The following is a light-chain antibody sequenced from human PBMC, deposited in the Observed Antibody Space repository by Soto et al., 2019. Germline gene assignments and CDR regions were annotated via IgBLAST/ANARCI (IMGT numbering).Light chain of an antibody. CDR2: RAS. CDR3: QQYESSPLT. CDR1: QSVSSDL. Sequence: EIVLTQSPDTLSLSPGERATLSCRASQSVSSDLLAWYQQKPGQAPRLLIYRASTRATSIPDRFTGGGSGTFFTLTIRRLEPDDFAVYYCQQYESSPLTFGGGTKVEIK. J-gene: IGKJ4*01. V-gene: IGKV3-20*01.